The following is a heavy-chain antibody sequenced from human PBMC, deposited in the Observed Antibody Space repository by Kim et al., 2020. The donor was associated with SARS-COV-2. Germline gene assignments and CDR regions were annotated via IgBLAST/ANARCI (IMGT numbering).Heavy chain of an antibody. J-gene: IGHJ4*02. CDR3: ARYSAAGLSDY. CDR1: GGSISSSSYY. V-gene: IGHV4-39*01. Sequence: SETLSLTCTVSGGSISSSSYYWGWIRQPPGKGLEWIGSIYYSGSTYYNPSLKSRVTISVDTSKNQFSLKLSSVTAADTAVYYCARYSAAGLSDYWGQGTL. D-gene: IGHD6-13*01. CDR2: IYYSGST.